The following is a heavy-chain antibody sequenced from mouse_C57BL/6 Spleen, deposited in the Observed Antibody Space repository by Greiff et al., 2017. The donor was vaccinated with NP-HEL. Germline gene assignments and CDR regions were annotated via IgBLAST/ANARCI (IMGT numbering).Heavy chain of an antibody. CDR3: ARYPEVAGTLYNYAMDY. Sequence: EVQGVESGGGLVQPGGSLSLSCAASGFTFTDYYMSWVRQPPGKALEWLGFIRNKANGYTTEYSASVKGRITISRDNSQSILYLQMNALRAEDSATYCCARYPEVAGTLYNYAMDYWGQGTSVTVAS. D-gene: IGHD1-1*02. CDR1: GFTFTDYY. V-gene: IGHV7-3*01. J-gene: IGHJ4*01. CDR2: IRNKANGYTT.